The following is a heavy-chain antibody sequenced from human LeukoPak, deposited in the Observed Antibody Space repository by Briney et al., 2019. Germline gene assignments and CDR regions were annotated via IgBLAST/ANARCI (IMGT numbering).Heavy chain of an antibody. Sequence: PSETLSLTCAVSGYSISSGYYWGWIRQPPGKGLGWIGSIYHSGSTYYNPSLKSRVTISVDTSKNQFSLKLSSVTAADTAVYYCARVGEYSSSPGSDPWGQGTLVTVSS. CDR1: GYSISSGYY. CDR3: ARVGEYSSSPGSDP. CDR2: IYHSGST. J-gene: IGHJ5*02. D-gene: IGHD6-13*01. V-gene: IGHV4-38-2*01.